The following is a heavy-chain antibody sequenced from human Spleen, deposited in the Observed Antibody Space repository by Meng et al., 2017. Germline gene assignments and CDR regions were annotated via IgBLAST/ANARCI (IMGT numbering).Heavy chain of an antibody. Sequence: EVPRVGSGGGLGQPGESLELSCAVSGGTFSASDIHWVRQASGKGLEWVGRIRSKADSFATAYPASVKGRFAISRDDSKDTAFLQMNSLRTEDTAVYYCTMYASGHIWGQGTMVTVSS. CDR2: IRSKADSFAT. CDR3: TMYASGHI. D-gene: IGHD2-8*01. J-gene: IGHJ3*02. CDR1: GGTFSASD. V-gene: IGHV3-73*02.